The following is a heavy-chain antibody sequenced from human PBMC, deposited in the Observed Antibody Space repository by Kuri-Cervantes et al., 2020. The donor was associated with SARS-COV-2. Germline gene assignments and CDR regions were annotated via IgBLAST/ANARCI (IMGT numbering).Heavy chain of an antibody. V-gene: IGHV4-34*01. D-gene: IGHD2-8*01. Sequence: GSLRLSCAVYGGSFSGYYWSWIRQPPGKGLEWIGEINHSGSTNYNPSLESRVTISVDTSKNQFSLKLSSVTAADTAVYYCARVRDIVLMVYAIRGWFDPWGQGTLVTVSS. CDR1: GGSFSGYY. CDR2: INHSGST. J-gene: IGHJ5*02. CDR3: ARVRDIVLMVYAIRGWFDP.